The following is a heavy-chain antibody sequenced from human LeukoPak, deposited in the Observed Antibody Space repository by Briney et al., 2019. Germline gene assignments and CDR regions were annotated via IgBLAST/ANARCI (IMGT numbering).Heavy chain of an antibody. CDR1: GGSFSGYY. D-gene: IGHD3-10*01. J-gene: IGHJ6*03. CDR3: ARGLVRGVLYYYYMDV. CDR2: INHSGST. Sequence: SETLSLTCAVYGGSFSGYYWSWIRQPPGKGLEWIGEINHSGSTNYNPSLKSRVTISVDTSKNQFSLKLSSVTAADTAVYYCARGLVRGVLYYYYMDVWGKGTTVTVSS. V-gene: IGHV4-34*01.